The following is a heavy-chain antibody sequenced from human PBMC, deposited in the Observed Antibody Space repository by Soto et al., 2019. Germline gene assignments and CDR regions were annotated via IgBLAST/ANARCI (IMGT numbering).Heavy chain of an antibody. CDR2: INHSGST. Sequence: PSETLSLTCAVYGGSFSGYYWSWIRQPPGKGLEWIGEINHSGSTNYNPSLKSRVTISVDTSKNQFSLKLSSVTAADTAVYYCARSYSSGWWVDSFDYWGQGTLVTVSS. V-gene: IGHV4-34*01. CDR3: ARSYSSGWWVDSFDY. D-gene: IGHD6-19*01. J-gene: IGHJ4*02. CDR1: GGSFSGYY.